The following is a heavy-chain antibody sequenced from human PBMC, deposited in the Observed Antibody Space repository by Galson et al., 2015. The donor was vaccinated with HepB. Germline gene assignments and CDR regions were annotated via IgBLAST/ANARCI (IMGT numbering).Heavy chain of an antibody. Sequence: SVKVSCKASGYTFTSYYMHWVRQAPGQGLEWMGIINPSGGSTSYAQKFQGRVTMTRDTSTSTVYMELSSLRSEDTAVYYCARVRGVIKSPRPNWYFDLWGRGTLVTVSS. V-gene: IGHV1-46*01. CDR2: INPSGGST. D-gene: IGHD3-10*01. J-gene: IGHJ2*01. CDR3: ARVRGVIKSPRPNWYFDL. CDR1: GYTFTSYY.